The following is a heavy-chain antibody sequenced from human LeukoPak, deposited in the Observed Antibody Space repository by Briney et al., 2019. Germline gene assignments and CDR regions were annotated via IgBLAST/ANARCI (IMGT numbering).Heavy chain of an antibody. D-gene: IGHD5-12*01. CDR1: GGSFSGYY. V-gene: IGHV4-34*01. Sequence: SETLSLTCAVYGGSFSGYYWSWIRQPPGKGLEWIGEINHSGSTNYNPSLKSRVTISVDTSKNQFSLKLSSVTAADTAVYYCASISDIVATTDYYYYMDVWGKGTTVTISS. CDR2: INHSGST. CDR3: ASISDIVATTDYYYYMDV. J-gene: IGHJ6*03.